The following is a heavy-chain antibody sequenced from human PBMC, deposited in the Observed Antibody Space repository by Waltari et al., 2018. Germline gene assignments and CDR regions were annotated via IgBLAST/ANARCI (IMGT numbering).Heavy chain of an antibody. CDR1: GFSFSSCD. V-gene: IGHV3-21*01. CDR2: ITTTSSNI. CDR3: GRDFNK. Sequence: EIQLVESGGGLVQPGGSLRLSFAASGFSFSSCDMIWVRQAPGKGLEWLSTITTTSSNIYYADSVKGRFIISRDNAENSLYLQLNSLRADDTAVYYCGRDFNKWGQGTLVTVSS. J-gene: IGHJ1*01.